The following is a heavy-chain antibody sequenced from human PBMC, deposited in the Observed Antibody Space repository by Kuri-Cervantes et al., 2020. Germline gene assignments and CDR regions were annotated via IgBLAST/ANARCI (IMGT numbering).Heavy chain of an antibody. CDR3: AKKVFDY. J-gene: IGHJ4*02. CDR1: GFTFSSYG. CDR2: IWYDGSNK. Sequence: LSLTCAASGFTFSSYGMHWVRQAPGKGLEWVAVIWYDGSNKYYADSVKGRFTISRDNSKDTLYLQMNSLRAEDTAAYYCAKKVFDYWGQGTLVTVSS. V-gene: IGHV3-33*06.